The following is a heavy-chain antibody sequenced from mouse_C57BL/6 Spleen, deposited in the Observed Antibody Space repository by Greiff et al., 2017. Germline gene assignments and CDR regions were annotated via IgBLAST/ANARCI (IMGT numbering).Heavy chain of an antibody. CDR3: ARGYYGYDSAWFAY. J-gene: IGHJ3*01. Sequence: QVQLKESGPGLVQPSQSLSITCTVSGFSLTSYGVHWVRQSPGKGLEWLGVIWSGGSTDYNAAFISRLSISKDNSKSQVFFKMNSLQADDTAIYYCARGYYGYDSAWFAYWGKGTLVTVSA. CDR1: GFSLTSYG. V-gene: IGHV2-2*01. CDR2: IWSGGST. D-gene: IGHD2-2*01.